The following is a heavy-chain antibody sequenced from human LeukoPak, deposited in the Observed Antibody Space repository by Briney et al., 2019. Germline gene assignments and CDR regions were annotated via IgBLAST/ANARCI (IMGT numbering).Heavy chain of an antibody. CDR1: GFTFSSYW. CDR2: IKQDGSEK. CDR3: ARARGYSYVQRFDY. Sequence: SGGSLRLSCAASGFTFSSYWMSWVRQAPGKGLEWVANIKQDGSEKYYVDSVKGRFTISRDNAKNSLYLQMNSLRAEDTAVYYCARARGYSYVQRFDYWGQGTLVTVSS. V-gene: IGHV3-7*03. J-gene: IGHJ4*02. D-gene: IGHD5-18*01.